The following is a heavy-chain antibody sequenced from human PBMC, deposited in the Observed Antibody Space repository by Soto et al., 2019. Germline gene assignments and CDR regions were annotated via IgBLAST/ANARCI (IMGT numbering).Heavy chain of an antibody. CDR2: ISYDGSNK. J-gene: IGHJ4*02. D-gene: IGHD1-26*01. V-gene: IGHV3-30*18. CDR1: GFTFSSYG. CDR3: AKDPGYQELFDY. Sequence: QVQLVESGGGVVQPGRSLRLSCAASGFTFSSYGMHWVRQAPGKGLEWVAVISYDGSNKYYADSVKGRFTISRDNSKNTLYLQMNSLRAEDTAVYYCAKDPGYQELFDYWGQGTLVTFS.